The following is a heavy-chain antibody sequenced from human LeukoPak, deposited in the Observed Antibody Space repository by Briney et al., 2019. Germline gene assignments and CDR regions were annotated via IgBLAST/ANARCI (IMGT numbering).Heavy chain of an antibody. V-gene: IGHV3-21*01. J-gene: IGHJ5*02. CDR1: GLPFYRYS. CDR3: ARDAVGGLDP. CDR2: ISSIRSKI. Sequence: SGGSLRLSCEAFGLPFYRYSKNWVRQAPGKGLVGVSSISSIRSKINYADSGKGPFTISRDNANNSLHRQMNSLRAEDTSVYYCARDAVGGLDPWGQGTLVTVSS. D-gene: IGHD3-16*01.